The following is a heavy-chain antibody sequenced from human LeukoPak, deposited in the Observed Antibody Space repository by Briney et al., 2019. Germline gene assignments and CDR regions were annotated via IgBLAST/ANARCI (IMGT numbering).Heavy chain of an antibody. CDR1: GGSFSGYY. V-gene: IGHV4-34*01. CDR3: ARHLQGIAALDY. J-gene: IGHJ4*02. D-gene: IGHD6-6*01. CDR2: INHSGST. Sequence: KPSETLSLTCAVYGGSFSGYYWSWIRQPPGKGLEWIGEINHSGSTNYNPSLKSRVTISVDTSKSQFSLKVSSVTAADTAVYYCARHLQGIAALDYWGQGTLVTVSS.